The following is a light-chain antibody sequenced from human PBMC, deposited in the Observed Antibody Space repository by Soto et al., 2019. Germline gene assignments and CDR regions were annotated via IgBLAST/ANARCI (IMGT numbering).Light chain of an antibody. CDR1: SSDVGGYNY. CDR3: SSYTSSTTRV. J-gene: IGLJ2*01. CDR2: DVS. V-gene: IGLV2-14*01. Sequence: QSVLTQPASVSGSPGQSITISCTGTSSDVGGYNYVSWYQQHPGRAPKVMIYDVSSRPSGVSNRFSGSKSGNTASLTISGLQAEDEADYYCSSYTSSTTRVFGGGTKLTVL.